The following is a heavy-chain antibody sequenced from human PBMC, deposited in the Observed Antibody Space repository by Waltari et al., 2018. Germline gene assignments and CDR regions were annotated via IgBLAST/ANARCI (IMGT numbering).Heavy chain of an antibody. Sequence: QLQQSGPGLVKPSGTLSLTCAVSGDSMSSTYWWSWVRQSPGTGLEWIGQVHGSGKTNYNPSFASRVSVTLHTSANQFSLRVTSATAADTAVYYCGRDRGRGLYLDSWGQGTLVTVSP. CDR1: GDSMSSTYW. V-gene: IGHV4-4*02. CDR3: GRDRGRGLYLDS. D-gene: IGHD2-15*01. CDR2: VHGSGKT. J-gene: IGHJ4*02.